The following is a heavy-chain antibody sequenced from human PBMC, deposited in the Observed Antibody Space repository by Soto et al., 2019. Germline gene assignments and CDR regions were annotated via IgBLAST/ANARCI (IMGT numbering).Heavy chain of an antibody. CDR1: GFTFSTYW. Sequence: EVQLVESGGGLVQPGGSLRLSCAASGFTFSTYWMHWVRQAPGKGLVWVSRINPDGSSITYADSVKGRFTISRDNAKNTLKLHMISLRAEDTAVYYCARDPPGIGVEYWGQGTLVTVSS. CDR3: ARDPPGIGVEY. V-gene: IGHV3-74*01. CDR2: INPDGSSI. D-gene: IGHD3-3*01. J-gene: IGHJ4*02.